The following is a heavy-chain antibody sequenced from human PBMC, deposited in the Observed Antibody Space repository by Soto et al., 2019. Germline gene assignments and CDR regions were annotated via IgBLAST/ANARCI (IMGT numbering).Heavy chain of an antibody. D-gene: IGHD2-8*02. V-gene: IGHV3-66*01. CDR2: VYSGGDS. CDR1: GFTVSSKY. CDR3: ARVLRRGNTGYAFDI. J-gene: IGHJ3*02. Sequence: EVQLVESGGDLVQPGGSLRLSCAASGFTVSSKYMTWVRQAPGKGLEWVSPVYSGGDSYFADSVKGRFTISRDNSKNKLALQMNSLRHEDTAVYFCARVLRRGNTGYAFDIWGQGTMVTGSS.